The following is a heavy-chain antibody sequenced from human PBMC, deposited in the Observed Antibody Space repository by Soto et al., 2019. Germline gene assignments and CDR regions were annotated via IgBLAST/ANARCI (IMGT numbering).Heavy chain of an antibody. CDR2: IWYDGSNK. CDR1: GFTFSSYG. Sequence: QVQLVESGGGVVQPGRSLRLSCAASGFTFSSYGMHWVRQAPGKGLEWVAVIWYDGSNKYYADSVKGRFTISRDNSKNTLYQQMNSLRAEDTAVYYCARTASAAPYYFDYWGQGTLVTVSS. V-gene: IGHV3-33*01. CDR3: ARTASAAPYYFDY. D-gene: IGHD2-2*01. J-gene: IGHJ4*02.